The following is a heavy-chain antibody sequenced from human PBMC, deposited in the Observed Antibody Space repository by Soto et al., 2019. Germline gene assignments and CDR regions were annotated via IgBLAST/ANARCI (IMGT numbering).Heavy chain of an antibody. CDR1: GFIVSNKY. CDR2: IYSDYTT. CDR3: ARNYYDFWSGTLDV. V-gene: IGHV3-66*01. J-gene: IGHJ6*04. Sequence: AGGSLRLSCAASGFIVSNKYMSWVRQAPGKGLEWVSVIYSDYTTYYADSVRGRFTISGDNSKNTLYLQMNSLRAEDTAVYYCARNYYDFWSGTLDVWGKGTTVTVSS. D-gene: IGHD3-3*01.